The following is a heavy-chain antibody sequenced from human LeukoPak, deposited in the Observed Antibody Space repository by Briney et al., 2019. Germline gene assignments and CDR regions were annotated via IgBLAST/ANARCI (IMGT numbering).Heavy chain of an antibody. J-gene: IGHJ4*02. CDR2: ISSSSSYI. Sequence: GGSLRLSCAASGFTFSSYSMNWVRQAPGKGLEWVSSISSSSSYIYYADSVKGRFTISRDNAKNSLYLQMNSLRAEDTAVYYCARSSYYYDSSGYYGVSYFDYWGQGTLVTVSS. CDR1: GFTFSSYS. V-gene: IGHV3-21*01. D-gene: IGHD3-22*01. CDR3: ARSSYYYDSSGYYGVSYFDY.